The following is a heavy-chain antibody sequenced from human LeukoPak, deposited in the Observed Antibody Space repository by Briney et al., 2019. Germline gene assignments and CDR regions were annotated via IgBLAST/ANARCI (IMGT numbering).Heavy chain of an antibody. CDR3: ARVSDSSWSDY. Sequence: PSETPSLTCAVYGGSFSGYYWSWIRQPPGKGLEWIGEINHSGSTNYNPSLKSRVTISVDTSKNQFSLKLSSVTAADTAVYYCARVSDSSWSDYWGQGTLVTVSS. CDR2: INHSGST. D-gene: IGHD6-6*01. CDR1: GGSFSGYY. V-gene: IGHV4-34*01. J-gene: IGHJ4*02.